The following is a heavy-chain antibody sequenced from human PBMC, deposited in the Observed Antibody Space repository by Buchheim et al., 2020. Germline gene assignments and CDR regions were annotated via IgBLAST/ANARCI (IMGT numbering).Heavy chain of an antibody. D-gene: IGHD2-2*01. Sequence: QVQLVQSGAEVKKPGASVKVSCKASGYTFTSYYMHWVRQAPGQGLEWMGIINPSGGSTSYAQKFQGRVIMTRDTSTSTVYMELSSLRSEDTAVYYCASVVRGCSSTSCYGNYYYGMDVWGQGTT. CDR1: GYTFTSYY. V-gene: IGHV1-46*03. CDR3: ASVVRGCSSTSCYGNYYYGMDV. J-gene: IGHJ6*02. CDR2: INPSGGST.